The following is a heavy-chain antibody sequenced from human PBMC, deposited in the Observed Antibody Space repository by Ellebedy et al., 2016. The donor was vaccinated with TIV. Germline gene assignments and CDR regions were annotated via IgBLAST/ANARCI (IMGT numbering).Heavy chain of an antibody. J-gene: IGHJ5*02. CDR1: TFTFSTYW. D-gene: IGHD5-24*01. CDR3: ARAHSGAGYKAYH. CDR2: INQAGTDK. V-gene: IGHV3-7*04. Sequence: GESLKISCAASTFTFSTYWMTWVRQAPGKGLEWVANINQAGTDKNYVDSVKGRFTISRDNANKSLYLHMTSLRVDDTAVYYCARAHSGAGYKAYHWGQGTPVTVSS.